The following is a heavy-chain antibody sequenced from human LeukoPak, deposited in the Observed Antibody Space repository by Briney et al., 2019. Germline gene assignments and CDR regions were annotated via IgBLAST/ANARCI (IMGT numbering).Heavy chain of an antibody. CDR2: INGGSGNT. CDR3: ANPRYGSSGYYYVD. D-gene: IGHD3-22*01. V-gene: IGHV1-3*01. Sequence: ASVKVSCKASGYTFTDYTMHWLRQAPGQRLDWMGWINGGSGNTKYSPEVQGRVTITRDTSASTAYMELSSLRSEDTAVYYCANPRYGSSGYYYVDWGQGTLVTVSS. CDR1: GYTFTDYT. J-gene: IGHJ4*02.